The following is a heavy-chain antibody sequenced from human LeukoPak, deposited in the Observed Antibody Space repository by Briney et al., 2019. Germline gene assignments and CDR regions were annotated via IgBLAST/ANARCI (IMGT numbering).Heavy chain of an antibody. J-gene: IGHJ5*02. D-gene: IGHD6-13*01. CDR2: MNPNSGNT. Sequence: ASVKVSCKASGYTFTSYDINWVRQATGQGLEWMGWMNPNSGNTGYAQKFQGRVTMTRNTSISTAYMELSSLRSEDTAVYYCAREESGSSWYFRFDPWGQGTLVTVSS. V-gene: IGHV1-8*01. CDR3: AREESGSSWYFRFDP. CDR1: GYTFTSYD.